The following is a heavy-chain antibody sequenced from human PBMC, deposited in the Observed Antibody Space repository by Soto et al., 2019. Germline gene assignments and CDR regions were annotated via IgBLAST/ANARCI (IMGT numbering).Heavy chain of an antibody. D-gene: IGHD3-3*01. V-gene: IGHV3-21*04. CDR3: AKDSSEREWLLYDDY. J-gene: IGHJ4*02. Sequence: PGGSLRLSCAASGFTFSSYSMNWVRQAPGKGLEWVSSISGSSSYIYYADSVKGRFTISRDNSKNTLYLQMNSLRAEDTAVYYCAKDSSEREWLLYDDYWGQGTLVTVSS. CDR1: GFTFSSYS. CDR2: ISGSSSYI.